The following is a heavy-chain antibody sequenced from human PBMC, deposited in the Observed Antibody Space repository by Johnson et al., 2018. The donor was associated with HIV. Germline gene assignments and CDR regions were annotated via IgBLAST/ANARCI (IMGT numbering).Heavy chain of an antibody. J-gene: IGHJ3*02. D-gene: IGHD1-26*01. V-gene: IGHV3-30*14. Sequence: QVQLVESGGGVVQPGRSLRLSCAASGFTFTTYAMHWVRQAPGKGLAWVAVISYDGVTTYYADSVKGIFTISRNNSKNTLYLQMNSLRAEDTAVYYCARDPSGSYAEVTPDARFDIWGQGTMVTVSS. CDR1: GFTFTTYA. CDR2: ISYDGVTT. CDR3: ARDPSGSYAEVTPDARFDI.